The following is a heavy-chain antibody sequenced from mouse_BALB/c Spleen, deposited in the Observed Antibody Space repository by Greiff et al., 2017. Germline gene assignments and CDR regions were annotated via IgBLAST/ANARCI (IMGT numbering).Heavy chain of an antibody. D-gene: IGHD4-1*01. V-gene: IGHV7-3*02. J-gene: IGHJ4*01. CDR1: GFTFTDYY. CDR2: IRNKANGYTT. CDR3: ARDGKNWDRYAMDY. Sequence: DVQLVESGGGLVQPGGSLRLSCATSGFTFTDYYMSWVRQPPGKALEWLGFIRNKANGYTTEYSASVKGRFTISRDNSQSILYLQMNTLRAEDSATYYCARDGKNWDRYAMDYWGQGTSVTVSS.